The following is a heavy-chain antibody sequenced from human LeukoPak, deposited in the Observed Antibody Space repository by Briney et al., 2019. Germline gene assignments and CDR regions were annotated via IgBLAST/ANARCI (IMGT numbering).Heavy chain of an antibody. CDR3: ARDSGREMATIGLFDY. J-gene: IGHJ4*02. D-gene: IGHD5-24*01. Sequence: SVKVSCKASGGTFSSYAISWVRQAPGQGLEWMGGIIPIFGAANYAQKFQGRVTITTDESTSTAYMELSSLRSEDTAVYYCARDSGREMATIGLFDYWGQGTLVTVSS. CDR2: IIPIFGAA. CDR1: GGTFSSYA. V-gene: IGHV1-69*05.